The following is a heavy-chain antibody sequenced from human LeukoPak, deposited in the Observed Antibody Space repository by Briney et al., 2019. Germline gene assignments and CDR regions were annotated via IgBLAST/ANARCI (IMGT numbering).Heavy chain of an antibody. CDR3: ARDRCDGGSCYEGMVVY. CDR2: ISSSGSNI. J-gene: IGHJ4*02. D-gene: IGHD2-15*01. V-gene: IGHV3-11*01. CDR1: GFIFSDYY. Sequence: GGSLRLSCAASGFIFSDYYMSWIRQAPGKGLEWVSYISSSGSNIDYADSVKGRFTMSRDNAENSLYLQMNSLRVEDTAVYYCARDRCDGGSCYEGMVVYWGQGTLVTVSS.